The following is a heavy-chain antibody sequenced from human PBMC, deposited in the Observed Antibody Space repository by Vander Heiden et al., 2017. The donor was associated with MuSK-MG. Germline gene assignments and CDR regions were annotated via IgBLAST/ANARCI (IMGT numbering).Heavy chain of an antibody. D-gene: IGHD3-10*01. V-gene: IGHV4-38-2*02. CDR1: GYSISSGYY. CDR3: ARSNGSGSYYIPGDAFDI. Sequence: QVQLQESGPGLVKPSETLSLTCTVSGYSISSGYYWGWIRQPPGKGLEWIGSIYHSGSTYYKPSLKRRVTISVDTSKNQFSRKLSSVTAAKTAVYYCARSNGSGSYYIPGDAFDIWGQGTMVTVSS. CDR2: IYHSGST. J-gene: IGHJ3*02.